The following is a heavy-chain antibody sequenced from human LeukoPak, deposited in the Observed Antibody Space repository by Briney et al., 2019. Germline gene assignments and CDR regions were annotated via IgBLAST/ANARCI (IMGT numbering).Heavy chain of an antibody. CDR2: ISSSGAGT. Sequence: GGSLRLSCAASGFTFSNYAMSWVRQAPGKGLDWVSAISSSGAGTYYAASVKGRFTISRDNSKNTLYLQMNSLRAEDTAIYYCAKRLPYFFDYWGQGALVTVSS. CDR3: AKRLPYFFDY. V-gene: IGHV3-23*01. D-gene: IGHD2/OR15-2a*01. CDR1: GFTFSNYA. J-gene: IGHJ4*02.